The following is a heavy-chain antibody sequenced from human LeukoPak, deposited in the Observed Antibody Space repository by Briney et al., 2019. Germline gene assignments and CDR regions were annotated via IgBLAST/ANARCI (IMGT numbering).Heavy chain of an antibody. V-gene: IGHV4-59*01. Sequence: SETLSLTCTVSGDSISSYNWSWIWHPPGTGLEWIWYIYYSWSANYNPSPTRRVTISVATSKSQSSLKLNSIAAAATAVYYCSGNLKVTGYNMDVWGQGTTVTVSS. CDR3: SGNLKVTGYNMDV. CDR1: GDSISSYN. D-gene: IGHD4-23*01. CDR2: IYYSWSA. J-gene: IGHJ6*03.